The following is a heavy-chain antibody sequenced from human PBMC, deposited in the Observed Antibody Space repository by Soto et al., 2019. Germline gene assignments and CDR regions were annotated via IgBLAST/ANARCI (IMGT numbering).Heavy chain of an antibody. Sequence: GGSLRLSCAASGFTFSSYAMSWVRQAPGKGLEWVSAISGSGGSTYYADSVKGRFTISRDNSKNTLYLQMNSLRAEDTAVYYCARVENTVGCSSTSCYTRGNTVTTGYYYYGMDVWGQGTTVTVSS. CDR2: ISGSGGST. V-gene: IGHV3-23*01. CDR1: GFTFSSYA. J-gene: IGHJ6*02. CDR3: ARVENTVGCSSTSCYTRGNTVTTGYYYYGMDV. D-gene: IGHD2-2*02.